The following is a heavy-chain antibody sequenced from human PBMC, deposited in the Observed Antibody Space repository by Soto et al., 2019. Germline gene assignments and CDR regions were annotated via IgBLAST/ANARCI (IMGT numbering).Heavy chain of an antibody. D-gene: IGHD2-21*01. V-gene: IGHV4-59*03. CDR3: ARGTWAVINSFLAC. J-gene: IGHJ1*01. CDR1: GNTISNYY. Sequence: PETLSLTCSFSGNTISNYYWSRIRQTPGRGLEWIGCVHQSGSTDYNPSLRGRVIISLNTSKSQFSLGMRSATASDKATYYCARGTWAVINSFLACWGQVVPVSVSS. CDR2: VHQSGST.